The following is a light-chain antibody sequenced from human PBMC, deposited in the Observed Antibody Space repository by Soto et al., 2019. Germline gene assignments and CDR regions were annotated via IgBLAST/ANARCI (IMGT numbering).Light chain of an antibody. V-gene: IGKV3-15*01. CDR1: QSVSSN. Sequence: ENVMKKSPATLSVSPGERATLSCRASQSVSSNLAWYQQKPGQAPRLLIYGASTRATGIPARFSGSGSGTEFTLTISSLQSEDFAVYYCQQYNNWPQTFGHGSKVDI. CDR3: QQYNNWPQT. CDR2: GAS. J-gene: IGKJ1*01.